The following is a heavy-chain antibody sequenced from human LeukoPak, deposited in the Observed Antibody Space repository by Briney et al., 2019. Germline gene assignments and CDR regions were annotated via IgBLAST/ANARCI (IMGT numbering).Heavy chain of an antibody. D-gene: IGHD4-23*01. CDR3: ARDNSVEDTAWWFDP. CDR2: INPSGGST. Sequence: ASVKVSCKASGYTFTSYYMHWVRQAPGQGLEWMGIINPSGGSTSYAQKFQGRVTMTRDMSTSTDYMELSSLRSEDTAVYYCARDNSVEDTAWWFDPWGQGPLVPVPS. J-gene: IGHJ5*02. CDR1: GYTFTSYY. V-gene: IGHV1-46*01.